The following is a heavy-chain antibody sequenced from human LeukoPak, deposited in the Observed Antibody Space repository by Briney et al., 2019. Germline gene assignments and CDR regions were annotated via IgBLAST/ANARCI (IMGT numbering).Heavy chain of an antibody. D-gene: IGHD6-25*01. CDR1: GFTFSSHW. V-gene: IGHV3-7*01. Sequence: GESLRLSCADSGFTFSSHWMNWVRQAPGRELEWVGNINPDGSQTYYVDSVKGRFTISRDNAKDSVYLQMNTLRVEDTAVYYCLGSADRGWGQGTLVTVSS. CDR3: LGSADRG. J-gene: IGHJ4*02. CDR2: INPDGSQT.